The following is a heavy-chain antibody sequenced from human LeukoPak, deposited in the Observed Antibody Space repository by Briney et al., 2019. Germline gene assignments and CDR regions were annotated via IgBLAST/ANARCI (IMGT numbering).Heavy chain of an antibody. J-gene: IGHJ5*02. CDR2: ISGYNGNT. Sequence: GASVKVSCKASGYTFNTYGITWVRQAPGQGLEWMGWISGYNGNTNYAQKLQGRVTMTTDTSTSTAYMELRSLRSDDTAVYYCARDLRPDYYDSSGSPNWFDPWGQGTLVTVSS. CDR3: ARDLRPDYYDSSGSPNWFDP. V-gene: IGHV1-18*01. CDR1: GYTFNTYG. D-gene: IGHD3-22*01.